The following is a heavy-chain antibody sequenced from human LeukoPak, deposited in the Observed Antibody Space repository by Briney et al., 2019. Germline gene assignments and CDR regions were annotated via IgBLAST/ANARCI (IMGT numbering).Heavy chain of an antibody. CDR3: ARSHHYYDSSGHGY. V-gene: IGHV4-34*01. D-gene: IGHD3-22*01. J-gene: IGHJ4*02. CDR2: INHSGST. Sequence: SETLSLTCAVYGGSFSGYYWSWIRQPPGKGLEWIGEINHSGSTNYNPSLKSRVTISVDTSKNQFSLTLSSVTAADTAVYYCARSHHYYDSSGHGYWGQGTLVTVSS. CDR1: GGSFSGYY.